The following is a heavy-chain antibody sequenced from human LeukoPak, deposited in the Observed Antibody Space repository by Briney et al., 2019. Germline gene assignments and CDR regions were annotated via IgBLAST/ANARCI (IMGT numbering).Heavy chain of an antibody. CDR1: GFTFTTYA. V-gene: IGHV3-7*01. J-gene: IGHJ4*02. Sequence: GGSLRLSCVASGFTFTTYAMDWVRQAPGKGLEWVANIREDESERNYVDSVRGRFTISRDNAWNSLYLQVDSLRPEDTAVYYCAREDWSRLDWGRGTLVTVSS. CDR2: IREDESER. D-gene: IGHD2-21*01. CDR3: AREDWSRLD.